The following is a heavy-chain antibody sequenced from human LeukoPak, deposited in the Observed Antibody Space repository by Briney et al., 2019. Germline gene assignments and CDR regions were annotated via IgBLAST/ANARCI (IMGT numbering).Heavy chain of an antibody. D-gene: IGHD3-10*01. J-gene: IGHJ6*04. CDR1: GGSFSGYY. CDR3: ARDRKGSGSYPYYYYYGMDV. Sequence: SETLSLTCAVYGGSFSGYYWSWIRQPPGKGLEWIGEINHSGSTNYNPSLKSRVTISVDTSKNQFSLKLSSVTAADTAVCYCARDRKGSGSYPYYYYYGMDVWGKGTTVTVSS. V-gene: IGHV4-34*01. CDR2: INHSGST.